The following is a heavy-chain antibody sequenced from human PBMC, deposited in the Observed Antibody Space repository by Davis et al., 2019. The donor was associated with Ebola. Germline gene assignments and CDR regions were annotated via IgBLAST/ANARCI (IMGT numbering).Heavy chain of an antibody. V-gene: IGHV5-51*01. CDR2: IYPRDSDV. J-gene: IGHJ6*02. CDR3: ARAHSYWSAYPYGVDV. CDR1: GFAFDSYY. D-gene: IGHD3-3*01. Sequence: GESLKISCKGSGFAFDSYYIGWVRQTPGKGLELMGIIYPRDSDVKYSPSFQGQVTISVDRSISSVYLEWNSLKASDTAVYYCARAHSYWSAYPYGVDVWGQGTTVTVSS.